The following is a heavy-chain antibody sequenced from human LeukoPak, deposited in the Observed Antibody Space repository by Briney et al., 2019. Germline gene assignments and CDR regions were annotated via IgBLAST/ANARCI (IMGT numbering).Heavy chain of an antibody. D-gene: IGHD3-3*01. Sequence: PSETLSLTCTVSGYSISSGYYWDWIRQPSGKGLEWIGTLSHSGSSYYNPSLKSRVTISVDTSKNQFSLKLSSVTAADTAVYYCAKHLRRRFFSKTLGFDPWGQGTLVTVSS. CDR1: GYSISSGYY. CDR2: LSHSGSS. CDR3: AKHLRRRFFSKTLGFDP. V-gene: IGHV4-38-2*02. J-gene: IGHJ5*02.